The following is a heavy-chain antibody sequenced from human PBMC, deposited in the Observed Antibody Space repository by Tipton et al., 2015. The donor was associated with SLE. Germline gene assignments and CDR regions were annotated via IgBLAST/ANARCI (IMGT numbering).Heavy chain of an antibody. CDR1: GGSISSSYY. D-gene: IGHD6-19*01. J-gene: IGHJ3*02. CDR2: ISYTGST. V-gene: IGHV4-39*07. Sequence: TLSLTCTVSGGSISSSYYWGWIRQSPGKGLEWIGSISYTGSTYYNPSLKSRVTISVDMSKNQFSLKLSSVTAADTAVYYCARRGWVDAFDIWGQGTMVIVSS. CDR3: ARRGWVDAFDI.